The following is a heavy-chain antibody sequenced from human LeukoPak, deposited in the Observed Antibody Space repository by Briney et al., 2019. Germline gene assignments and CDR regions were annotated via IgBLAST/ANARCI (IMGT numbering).Heavy chain of an antibody. Sequence: PSETLSLTCTVSGYSISSGYYWGWIRQPPGKGLEWIGSIYHSGSTYYNPSLKSRVTISVDTSKNQFSLKLSSVTAADTAVYYCARAGTIPAAIGFDPWGQGTLVTVSS. D-gene: IGHD2-2*01. V-gene: IGHV4-38-2*02. CDR1: GYSISSGYY. CDR2: IYHSGST. CDR3: ARAGTIPAAIGFDP. J-gene: IGHJ5*02.